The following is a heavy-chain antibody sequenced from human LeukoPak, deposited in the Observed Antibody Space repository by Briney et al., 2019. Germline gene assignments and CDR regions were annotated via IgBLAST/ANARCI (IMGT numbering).Heavy chain of an antibody. D-gene: IGHD1-26*01. CDR1: GYTFTSYY. CDR3: ARDTGLVGATVSFFDY. V-gene: IGHV1-46*01. J-gene: IGHJ4*02. CDR2: INPSGGST. Sequence: ASVKVSRKASGYTFTSYYMHWVRQAPGQGLEWMGIINPSGGSTSYAQKFQGRVTMTRDTSTSTVYMELSSLRSEDTAVYYCARDTGLVGATVSFFDYWGQGTLVTVSS.